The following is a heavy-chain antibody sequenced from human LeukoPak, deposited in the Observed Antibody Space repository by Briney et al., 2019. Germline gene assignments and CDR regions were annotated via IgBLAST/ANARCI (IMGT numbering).Heavy chain of an antibody. D-gene: IGHD6-13*01. CDR2: SRNKADSYTA. CDR3: ATSSWYRLAY. J-gene: IGHJ4*02. V-gene: IGHV3-72*01. Sequence: GGSLRLSCAASGFTFSDSFMSWVRQAPGKGLEWVGRSRNKADSYTAEYAASVKGRFTISRDESKNSLYLQISSLETEDAAVYYCATSSWYRLAYWGRGSLVTVSS. CDR1: GFTFSDSF.